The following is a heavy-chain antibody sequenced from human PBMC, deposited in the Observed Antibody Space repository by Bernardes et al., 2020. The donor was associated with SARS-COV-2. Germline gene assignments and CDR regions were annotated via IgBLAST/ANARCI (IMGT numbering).Heavy chain of an antibody. J-gene: IGHJ6*03. V-gene: IGHV3-30*03. D-gene: IGHD4-4*01. CDR3: TTVTTLSSYYYYYYYMDV. CDR2: ISYDGSNK. Sequence: GWSLRLSCAASGFTFSSYGMHWVRQAPGKGLEWVAVISYDGSNKYYADSVKGRFTISRDNSKNTLYLQMNSLRAEDTAVYYCTTVTTLSSYYYYYYYMDVWGKGT. CDR1: GFTFSSYG.